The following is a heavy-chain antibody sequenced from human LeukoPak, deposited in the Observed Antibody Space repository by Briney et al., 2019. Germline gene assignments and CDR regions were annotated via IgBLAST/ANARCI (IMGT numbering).Heavy chain of an antibody. D-gene: IGHD7-27*01. Sequence: SQTLSLTCTVSGGSIRSGSYYWSWIRQPAGKGLEWIGRIYTSGSTNYNPSLKSRVTISVDTSKNQFSLKLSSVTAADTAVYYCARKGTGDLDYFDYWGQGTLVTVSS. CDR2: IYTSGST. CDR3: ARKGTGDLDYFDY. V-gene: IGHV4-61*02. CDR1: GGSIRSGSYY. J-gene: IGHJ4*02.